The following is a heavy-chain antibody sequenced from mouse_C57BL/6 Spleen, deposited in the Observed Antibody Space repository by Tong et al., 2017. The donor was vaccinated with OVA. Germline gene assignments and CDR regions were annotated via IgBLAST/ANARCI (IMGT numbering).Heavy chain of an antibody. CDR2: IWAGGST. D-gene: IGHD2-10*02. CDR3: AREEYGNYGWYFDV. J-gene: IGHJ1*01. Sequence: VQLKESGPGLVAPSQSLSITCTVSGFSLTSYGVHWVRQPPGKGLEWLGVIWAGGSTNYNSALMSRLSISKDNSKNQVFLKMNRLQTDDTAMYYCAREEYGNYGWYFDVWGAGTTVTVSS. CDR1: GFSLTSYG. V-gene: IGHV2-9*02.